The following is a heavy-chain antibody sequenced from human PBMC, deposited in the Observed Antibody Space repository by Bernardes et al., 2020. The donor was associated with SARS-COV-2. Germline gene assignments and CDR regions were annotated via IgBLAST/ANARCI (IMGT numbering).Heavy chain of an antibody. CDR3: ARRFGRYTYGQYYHYGVDV. J-gene: IGHJ6*02. CDR2: INHSGST. Sequence: SETLSLTCAVFGGSFSDYYWSWIRQPPGKGLEWIGEINHSGSTNYNPSLKSRVTISVDMSKNQFSLKLTPVTAADTAVYYCARRFGRYTYGQYYHYGVDVWGQGATVTVSS. D-gene: IGHD5-18*01. V-gene: IGHV4-34*01. CDR1: GGSFSDYY.